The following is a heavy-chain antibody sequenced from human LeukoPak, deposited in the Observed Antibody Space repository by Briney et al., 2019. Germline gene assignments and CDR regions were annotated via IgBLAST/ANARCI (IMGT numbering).Heavy chain of an antibody. CDR2: IYYSGST. Sequence: PSETLSLTCTVSGGSISSSSYYWGWIRQPPGKGLEWIGSIYYSGSTYYNPSLKSRVTISVDTSKNQFSLKLSSVTAADTAVYYCARGPGGYSSSWYSENWGQGTLVTVSS. V-gene: IGHV4-39*07. CDR3: ARGPGGYSSSWYSEN. J-gene: IGHJ4*02. D-gene: IGHD6-13*01. CDR1: GGSISSSSYY.